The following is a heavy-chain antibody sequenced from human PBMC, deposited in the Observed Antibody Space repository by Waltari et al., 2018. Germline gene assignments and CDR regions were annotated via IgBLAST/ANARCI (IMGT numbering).Heavy chain of an antibody. Sequence: QVQLQQWAAGLLKPSETLSLTCAVYGASLSGYYWVWVRRPPGKGREWIGQISHTGSTNYNPSLKSRVIISVHTSQNQFSLQLSSVTAADTALYFCTRGGNYDFWSHRPFVDPWGQGTLVTVSS. CDR2: ISHTGST. CDR3: TRGGNYDFWSHRPFVDP. D-gene: IGHD3-3*01. J-gene: IGHJ5*02. V-gene: IGHV4-34*01. CDR1: GASLSGYY.